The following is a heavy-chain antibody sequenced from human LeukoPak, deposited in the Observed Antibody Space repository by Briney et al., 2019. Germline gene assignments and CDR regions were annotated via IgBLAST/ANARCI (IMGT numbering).Heavy chain of an antibody. CDR2: ISHTSEYT. CDR3: AKGSSAGRPYYFDY. Sequence: GGSLRLSCAASGFTFSSYTMSWVRQAPGKGLEWVSAISHTSEYTYHADSVKGRFTISRDNSKNTLYLQMNSLRAEDTAMYYCAKGSSAGRPYYFDYWGQGTLVTVSS. V-gene: IGHV3-23*01. CDR1: GFTFSSYT. D-gene: IGHD3-10*01. J-gene: IGHJ4*02.